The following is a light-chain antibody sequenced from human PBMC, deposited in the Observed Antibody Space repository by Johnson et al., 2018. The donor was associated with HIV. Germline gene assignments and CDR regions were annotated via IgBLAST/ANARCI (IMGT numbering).Light chain of an antibody. Sequence: QSVLTQPPSVSAAPGQRVTISCSGSSFNIGINFVSWYQQVPGTAPKLLICESNKRPSGIPNRFSGSKSGPSATLGITGLQTGDEADYYCGTWDSSLSAYVFGTGTKVTVL. J-gene: IGLJ1*01. CDR3: GTWDSSLSAYV. V-gene: IGLV1-51*02. CDR2: ESN. CDR1: SFNIGINF.